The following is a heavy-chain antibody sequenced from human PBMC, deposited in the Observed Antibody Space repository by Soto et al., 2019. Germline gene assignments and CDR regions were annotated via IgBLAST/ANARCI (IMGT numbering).Heavy chain of an antibody. CDR3: ARSQGGSSSLDIYYYYYYGMDV. CDR2: VIPIFGTT. J-gene: IGHJ6*02. CDR1: GGTFSTYA. V-gene: IGHV1-69*01. Sequence: QVQLVQSGAEVKKPGSSVKVSSKAPGGTFSTYAISWVRQAPGQGLEWMGGVIPIFGTTKYAQKFQGRVTITADESTSTGYMELRSLRSEDTAVYYCARSQGGSSSLDIYYYYYYGMDVWGQGTTVTVSS. D-gene: IGHD2-15*01.